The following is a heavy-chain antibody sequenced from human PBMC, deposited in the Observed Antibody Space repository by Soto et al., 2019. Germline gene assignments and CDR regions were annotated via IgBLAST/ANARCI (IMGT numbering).Heavy chain of an antibody. D-gene: IGHD3-10*01. Sequence: GESLKISCAASGFTFSSYSMNWVRQAPGKGLEWVSSISSSSSYIYYADSVKGRFTISRDNAKNSLYLQMNSLRAEDTAVYYCARDRSTMVRGDIWGQGTMVTVSS. CDR3: ARDRSTMVRGDI. CDR2: ISSSSSYI. J-gene: IGHJ3*02. CDR1: GFTFSSYS. V-gene: IGHV3-21*01.